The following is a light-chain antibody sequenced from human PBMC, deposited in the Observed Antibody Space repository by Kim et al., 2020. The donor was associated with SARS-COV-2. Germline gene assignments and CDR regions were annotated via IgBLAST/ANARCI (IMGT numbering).Light chain of an antibody. CDR2: AAS. CDR1: QSISSY. J-gene: IGKJ1*01. V-gene: IGKV1-39*01. Sequence: DIQMTQSPSSLSASVGDRLTITCRSSQSISSYLNWYQQKPGKAPKLLIYAASSLRSGVPSRFSGSGSGTDFTLTISSLQPEDFATYYCQQSYSAPRTFGQGTKVDIK. CDR3: QQSYSAPRT.